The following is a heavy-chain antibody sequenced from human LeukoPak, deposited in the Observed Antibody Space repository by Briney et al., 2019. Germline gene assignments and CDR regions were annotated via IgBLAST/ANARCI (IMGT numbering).Heavy chain of an antibody. V-gene: IGHV3-30*02. D-gene: IGHD5-18*01. J-gene: IGHJ4*02. CDR2: IWYDGSNK. CDR3: XXXXXXXXYSYGLLGY. CDR1: GFTFSSYG. Sequence: GGSLRLSCAASGFTFSSYGMHWVRQAPGKGLEWVAVIWYDGSNKYYADSVKGRFTISRDNSKNTLYLQMNSLRAEDTAVYYCXXXXXXXXYSYGLLGYWGQGTLVTVSS.